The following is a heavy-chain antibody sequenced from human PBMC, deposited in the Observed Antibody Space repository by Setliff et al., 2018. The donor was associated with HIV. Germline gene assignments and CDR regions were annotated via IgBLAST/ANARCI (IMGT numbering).Heavy chain of an antibody. V-gene: IGHV3-33*01. D-gene: IGHD6-25*01. Sequence: PGGSLRLSCAASGFSFRDSAMHWVRQAPGKGLEWVGYIWYDAINKYYADSVKGRFTISRDNSKDTVYLQMNSLRAEDTAVYYCARDPPXSGWTLESWGQGTLVTVSS. CDR3: ARDPPXSGWTLES. J-gene: IGHJ4*02. CDR1: GFSFRDSA. CDR2: IWYDAINK.